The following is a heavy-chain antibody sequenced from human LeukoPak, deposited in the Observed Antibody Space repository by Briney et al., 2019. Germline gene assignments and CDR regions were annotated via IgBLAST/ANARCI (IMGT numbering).Heavy chain of an antibody. J-gene: IGHJ4*02. Sequence: ASVKVSCKASGGTFSSYAISWVRQAPGQGLEWMGGIIPIFGTANYAQKFQGRVTITADKSTSTAYMELSSLRSEDTAVYYCASWERSYYYGSGSYYLGYWGQGTLVTVSS. CDR2: IIPIFGTA. V-gene: IGHV1-69*06. D-gene: IGHD3-10*01. CDR1: GGTFSSYA. CDR3: ASWERSYYYGSGSYYLGY.